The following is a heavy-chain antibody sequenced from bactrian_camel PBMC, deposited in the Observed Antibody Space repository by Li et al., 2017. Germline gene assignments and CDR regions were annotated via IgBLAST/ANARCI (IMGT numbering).Heavy chain of an antibody. CDR2: INSSGGRT. J-gene: IGHJ4*01. Sequence: VQLVESGGGSVQAGGSLKLSCVASRLSIDSGYMGWFRQAPGKRREGVATINSSGGRTYYADSVKGRFTISKDSAKKTVYLHMNDLKPEDTAMYYCASSLPPCSKLVLQGISTGAREPRSPSP. CDR3: ASSLPPCSKLVLQGIST. CDR1: RLSIDSGY. D-gene: IGHD7*01. V-gene: IGHV3S40*01.